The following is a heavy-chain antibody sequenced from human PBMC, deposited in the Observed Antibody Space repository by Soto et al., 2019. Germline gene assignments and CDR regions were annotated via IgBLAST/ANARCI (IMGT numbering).Heavy chain of an antibody. CDR3: AKDIRYDRDGSSWYNWFDP. Sequence: EVQLVESGGVVVQPGGSLRLSCAASGFTFDDYTMHWVRQAPGKGLEWVSLISWDGGSTYYADSVKGRFTISRDNSKNELNLQMNSLRTEDTSLYYCAKDIRYDRDGSSWYNWFDPWCQGTLVTVSS. J-gene: IGHJ5*02. D-gene: IGHD6-13*01. CDR2: ISWDGGST. CDR1: GFTFDDYT. V-gene: IGHV3-43*01.